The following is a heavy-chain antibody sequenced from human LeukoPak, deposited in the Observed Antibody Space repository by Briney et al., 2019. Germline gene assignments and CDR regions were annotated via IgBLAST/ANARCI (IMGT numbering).Heavy chain of an antibody. CDR1: GGTFSSYA. CDR3: ARGPLILGYCTNGVCYRNYFDY. J-gene: IGHJ4*02. D-gene: IGHD2-8*01. CDR2: IIPFSGTS. V-gene: IGHV1-69*01. Sequence: ASVKVSCKASGGTFSSYAVSWVRQAPGQGLEWMGGIIPFSGTSNYAPRFQGRVTITADESTSTAYMELSSLRSEDTAVYYCARGPLILGYCTNGVCYRNYFDYWGQGTLVTVSS.